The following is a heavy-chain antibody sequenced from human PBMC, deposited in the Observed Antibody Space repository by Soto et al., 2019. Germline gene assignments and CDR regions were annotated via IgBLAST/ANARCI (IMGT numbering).Heavy chain of an antibody. D-gene: IGHD2-2*01. V-gene: IGHV1-8*01. CDR2: MNPTSGNT. CDR1: DSTIRRDL. CDR3: ARRGVPAATNCLEP. J-gene: IGHJ5*02. Sequence: APVDDAVTASDSTIRRDLIDRVRKAIGQGLEWMGWMNPTSGNTGYGQKLQGRVTMTRNTSISKAYMELSSLRSEDTAVYYCARRGVPAATNCLEPWGQGTLVTVSS.